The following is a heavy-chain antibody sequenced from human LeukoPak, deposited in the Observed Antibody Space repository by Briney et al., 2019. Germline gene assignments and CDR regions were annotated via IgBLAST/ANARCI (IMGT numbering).Heavy chain of an antibody. J-gene: IGHJ5*02. CDR2: FDPEDGET. V-gene: IGHV1-24*01. D-gene: IGHD3-10*02. Sequence: ASVKVSCKVSGYTLTELSMHWVRQAPGKGLEWMGGFDPEDGETIYAQKFQGRVTMTEDTSTDTAYMELSSLRSEDTAVYYCATDHKLRFVRGEFGPWGQGTLVTVSS. CDR1: GYTLTELS. CDR3: ATDHKLRFVRGEFGP.